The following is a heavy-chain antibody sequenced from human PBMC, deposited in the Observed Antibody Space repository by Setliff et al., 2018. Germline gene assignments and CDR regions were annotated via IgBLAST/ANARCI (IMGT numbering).Heavy chain of an antibody. Sequence: SVKVSCKASGGTFRSDGFNWVRQAPGQGLEWMGRVIPVFRTAKYVQKFQGRVTISADESARTAYIEMTSLTFEDTAVYYCARDTRDKYDSSGYYLSFDSWGQGALVTVSS. CDR2: VIPVFRTA. D-gene: IGHD3-22*01. CDR1: GGTFRSDG. CDR3: ARDTRDKYDSSGYYLSFDS. J-gene: IGHJ4*02. V-gene: IGHV1-69*13.